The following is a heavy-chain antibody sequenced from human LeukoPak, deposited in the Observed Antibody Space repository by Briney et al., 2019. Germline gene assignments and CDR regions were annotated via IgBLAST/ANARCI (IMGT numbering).Heavy chain of an antibody. CDR2: IYYSGST. D-gene: IGHD2-21*01. Sequence: SETLSLTCTVSGGSISSKGYYWGWIRQPPGKWMEWIGSIYYSGSTFYNPSLKSRVTISVDTSKNQFSLKLSSVTAADTAVYYCARLIRDGVQWFDPWGQGTLVTVSS. V-gene: IGHV4-39*01. J-gene: IGHJ5*02. CDR3: ARLIRDGVQWFDP. CDR1: GGSISSKGYY.